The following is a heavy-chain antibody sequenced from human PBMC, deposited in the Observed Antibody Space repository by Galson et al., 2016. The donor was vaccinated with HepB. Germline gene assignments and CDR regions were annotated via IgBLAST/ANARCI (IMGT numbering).Heavy chain of an antibody. V-gene: IGHV3-30*04. J-gene: IGHJ6*02. D-gene: IGHD1-14*01. CDR1: GFTFSSYT. Sequence: SLRLSCAASGFTFSSYTMHWVRQAPGKGLEWVALISFDGSKKYYAESVKGRFTISRDNSQNTLYLQLSSLRVDDTAVYYCARDTPRFKRHRTTWYYYYGMDVWGQGTTVTVSS. CDR3: ARDTPRFKRHRTTWYYYYGMDV. CDR2: ISFDGSKK.